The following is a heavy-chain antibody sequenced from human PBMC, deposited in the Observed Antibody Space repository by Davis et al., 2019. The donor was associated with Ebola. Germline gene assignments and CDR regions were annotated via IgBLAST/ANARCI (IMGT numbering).Heavy chain of an antibody. CDR3: ARGYYDSTGNRYFDF. V-gene: IGHV3-53*04. Sequence: GGSLRLSCAASGFIVSDKYMSWVRQAPGKELEWVSVIYSGGTTNYADSVKGRFTISRHNSKNTLYLQINSLRAEDTAVYYCARGYYDSTGNRYFDFWGRGTLVTVSS. D-gene: IGHD3-22*01. CDR1: GFIVSDKY. J-gene: IGHJ2*01. CDR2: IYSGGTT.